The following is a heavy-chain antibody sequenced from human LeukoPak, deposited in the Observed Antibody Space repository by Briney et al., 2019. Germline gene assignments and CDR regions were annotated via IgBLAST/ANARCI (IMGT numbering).Heavy chain of an antibody. J-gene: IGHJ4*02. CDR3: AARLAAAGMIYFDF. CDR1: GVSISGHY. D-gene: IGHD6-13*01. Sequence: SETLSLTCTVSGVSISGHYCSWIRQPPGKGLEWIGYINPSGTTDYNPSLRSRVTISLDTPNNQFSLKLTSVTAADTAVYYCAARLAAAGMIYFDFWGQGSLVTVSS. V-gene: IGHV4-59*11. CDR2: INPSGTT.